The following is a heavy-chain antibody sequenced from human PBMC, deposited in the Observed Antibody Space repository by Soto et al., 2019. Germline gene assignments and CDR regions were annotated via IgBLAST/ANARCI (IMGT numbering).Heavy chain of an antibody. CDR1: GFTFSSYA. V-gene: IGHV3-30-3*01. Sequence: QVQLVESGGGVVQPGRSLRLSCAASGFTFSSYAMHWVRQAPGKGLEWVAVISYDGSNKYYADSVKGRFTISRDNSKNTLYLQMNSLRAEDTAVYYCAREDVEMATIAYEYFDYWGQGTLVTVSS. CDR3: AREDVEMATIAYEYFDY. J-gene: IGHJ4*02. CDR2: ISYDGSNK. D-gene: IGHD5-12*01.